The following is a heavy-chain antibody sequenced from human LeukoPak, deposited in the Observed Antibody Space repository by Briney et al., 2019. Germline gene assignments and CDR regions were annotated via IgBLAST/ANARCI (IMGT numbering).Heavy chain of an antibody. CDR2: ISGSGGST. J-gene: IGHJ4*02. Sequence: GGSLRLSCAASGFTFSSYGMSWVRQAPGKGLEWVSAISGSGGSTYYADSVKGRFTISRDNSKNTLYLQMNSQRAEDTAVYYCAKDHRSSGYYAPFDYWGQGTLVTVSS. CDR3: AKDHRSSGYYAPFDY. D-gene: IGHD3-22*01. V-gene: IGHV3-23*01. CDR1: GFTFSSYG.